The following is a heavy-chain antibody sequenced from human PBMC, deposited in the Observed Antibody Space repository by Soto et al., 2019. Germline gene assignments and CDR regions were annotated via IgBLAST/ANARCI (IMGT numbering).Heavy chain of an antibody. J-gene: IGHJ5*02. CDR1: GGSISSSNW. CDR2: IYHSGST. CDR3: AGGWGFGGVIVSLRWFDP. Sequence: QVQLQESGPGLVKPSGTLSLTCAVSGGSISSSNWWSWVRQPPGKGLEWIGEIYHSGSTNYNPSLKSRVATSVDKSKNQFSLKLSSVTAADTAVYYCAGGWGFGGVIVSLRWFDPWGQGTLVTVSS. D-gene: IGHD3-16*02. V-gene: IGHV4-4*02.